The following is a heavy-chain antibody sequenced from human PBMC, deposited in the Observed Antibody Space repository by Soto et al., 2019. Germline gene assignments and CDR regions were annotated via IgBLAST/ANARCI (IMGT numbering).Heavy chain of an antibody. CDR2: IDFDSSPI. CDR1: GFTFSDYA. J-gene: IGHJ5*02. D-gene: IGHD6-13*01. CDR3: ARGLGSSWFFL. V-gene: IGHV3-48*01. Sequence: EVQLVESGGGMVQPGGSLRLSCAGSGFTFSDYAMTWVRQAPGKGLEWLSYIDFDSSPIRYADSVMGRFTVFRDNANDSLYLQMNSLRPEDTAIYYCARGLGSSWFFLWGPGTLVTVSS.